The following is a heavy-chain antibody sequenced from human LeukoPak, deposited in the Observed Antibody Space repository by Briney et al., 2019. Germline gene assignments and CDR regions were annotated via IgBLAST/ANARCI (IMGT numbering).Heavy chain of an antibody. V-gene: IGHV1-18*04. CDR2: ISAYNGNT. CDR3: AREIQLWNYYYYGMDV. CDR1: GGAFDNYA. D-gene: IGHD5-18*01. J-gene: IGHJ6*02. Sequence: ASVKVSCKTSGGAFDNYAISWVRQAPGQGLEWMGWISAYNGNTNYAQKLQGRVTMTTDTSTSTAYMELRSLRSDDTAVYYCAREIQLWNYYYYGMDVWGQGTTVTVSS.